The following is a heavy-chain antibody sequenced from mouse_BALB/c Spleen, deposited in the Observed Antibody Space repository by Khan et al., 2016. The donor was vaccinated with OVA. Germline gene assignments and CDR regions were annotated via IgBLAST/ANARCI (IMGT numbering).Heavy chain of an antibody. D-gene: IGHD2-14*01. CDR3: VREGYYHRNDGGFAY. Sequence: QVQLKESGAELARPGASVKMSCKASGYTFTSYTIHWIKLRPGQGLEWIGFINPSNGYTNYNQKFKDKATLTADKSSTTVYMQLSSLTSDDSAVYNGVREGYYHRNDGGFAYWGQGTLVTVSA. J-gene: IGHJ3*01. CDR2: INPSNGYT. CDR1: GYTFTSYT. V-gene: IGHV1-4*01.